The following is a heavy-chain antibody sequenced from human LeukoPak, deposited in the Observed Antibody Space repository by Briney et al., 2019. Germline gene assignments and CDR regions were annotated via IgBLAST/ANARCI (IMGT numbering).Heavy chain of an antibody. V-gene: IGHV4-4*07. Sequence: SETLSLTCTVSGGSISSYYWSWIRQPAGKGLEWIGRIYTSGSTNYNPSLKSRVTMSVDTSKNQFSLKLSSVTAADTAVYYCARTAYYYDSRGAAFDYWGQGTLVTVSS. CDR2: IYTSGST. J-gene: IGHJ4*02. D-gene: IGHD3-22*01. CDR1: GGSISSYY. CDR3: ARTAYYYDSRGAAFDY.